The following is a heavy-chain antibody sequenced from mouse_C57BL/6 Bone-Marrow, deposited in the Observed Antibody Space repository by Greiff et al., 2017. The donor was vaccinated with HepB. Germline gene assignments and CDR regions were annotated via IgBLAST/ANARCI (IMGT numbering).Heavy chain of an antibody. CDR2: IHPNSGST. CDR3: ASCYDGNYFYFDY. J-gene: IGHJ2*01. Sequence: VKLQQPGAELVKPGASVKLSCKASGYTFTSYWMHWVKQRPGQGLEWIGMIHPNSGSTNYNEKFKSKATLTVDKSSSTAYMQLSSLTSEDSAVYYCASCYDGNYFYFDYWGQGTTLTVSS. V-gene: IGHV1-64*01. CDR1: GYTFTSYW. D-gene: IGHD1-1*01.